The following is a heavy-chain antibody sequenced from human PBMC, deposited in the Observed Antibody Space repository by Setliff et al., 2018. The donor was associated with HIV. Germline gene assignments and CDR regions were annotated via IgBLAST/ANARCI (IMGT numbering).Heavy chain of an antibody. J-gene: IGHJ4*02. Sequence: PSETLSLTCAVYGGSFSGYHWNWIRQPPGKGLEWIGEINHSGRTNYNPSLKSRVTISVDTSKNQFSLKLSSVTAADTAVYYCARVDMQLVPESFDYWGQGTLVTVSS. D-gene: IGHD6-13*01. CDR3: ARVDMQLVPESFDY. CDR1: GGSFSGYH. CDR2: INHSGRT. V-gene: IGHV4-34*01.